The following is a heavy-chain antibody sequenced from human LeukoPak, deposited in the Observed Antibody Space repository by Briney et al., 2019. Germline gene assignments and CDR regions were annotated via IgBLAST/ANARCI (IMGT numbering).Heavy chain of an antibody. CDR3: ASRNYYDSSGYYYYYFDY. CDR1: GFTFSNYG. CDR2: ISGSGTST. Sequence: PGGSLRLSCEASGFTFSNYGMNWVRQAPGKGLEWVSGISGSGTSTYYADSVKGRFTISRDNSKNTLYLQMNSLRAEDTAVYYCASRNYYDSSGYYYYYFDYWGQGILVTVSS. D-gene: IGHD3-22*01. V-gene: IGHV3-23*01. J-gene: IGHJ4*02.